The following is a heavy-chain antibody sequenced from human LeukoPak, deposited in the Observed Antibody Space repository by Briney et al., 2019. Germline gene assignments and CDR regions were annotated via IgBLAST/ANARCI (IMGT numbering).Heavy chain of an antibody. J-gene: IGHJ6*03. Sequence: KPSETLSLTCTVSGGSISSSSYYWGWIRQPPGKVLEWIGSIYYSGSTYYNPSLKSRVTISVDTSKNQFSLKLSSVTAADTAVYYCARELYSNYVFYYYYYMDVWGKGTTVTVSS. CDR2: IYYSGST. CDR1: GGSISSSSYY. CDR3: ARELYSNYVFYYYYYMDV. V-gene: IGHV4-39*07. D-gene: IGHD4-11*01.